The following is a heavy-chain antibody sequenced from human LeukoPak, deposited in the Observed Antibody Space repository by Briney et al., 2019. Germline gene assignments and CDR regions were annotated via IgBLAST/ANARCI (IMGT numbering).Heavy chain of an antibody. CDR2: IRYDGSNK. V-gene: IGHV3-30*02. CDR3: AYPKGYYGSSALLGGY. D-gene: IGHD3-22*01. J-gene: IGHJ4*02. Sequence: GGSLRLSSAAPGFSFSSAGMRWVRQAPGKGLEWVAFIRYDGSNKYYADSVKGRFTISRDNSKNTLYLQMNSLRAEDTAVYYCAYPKGYYGSSALLGGYWGQGTLVTVSS. CDR1: GFSFSSAG.